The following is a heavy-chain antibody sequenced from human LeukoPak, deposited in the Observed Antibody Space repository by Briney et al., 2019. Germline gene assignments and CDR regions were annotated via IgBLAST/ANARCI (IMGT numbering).Heavy chain of an antibody. D-gene: IGHD3-22*01. CDR1: GFTFSSYG. J-gene: IGHJ4*02. CDR3: AKLSYYDSSGPIDY. V-gene: IGHV3-30*02. Sequence: GGSLRLSCAASGFTFSSYGMHWGPHAPGKGLGWGSFIRYDGSNKYYADSVKGRFTISRDNSKNTLYLQMNSLRAEDTAVYYCAKLSYYDSSGPIDYWGQGTLVTVSS. CDR2: IRYDGSNK.